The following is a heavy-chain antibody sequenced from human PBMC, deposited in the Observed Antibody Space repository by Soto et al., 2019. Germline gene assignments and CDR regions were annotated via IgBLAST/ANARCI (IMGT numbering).Heavy chain of an antibody. D-gene: IGHD6-19*01. CDR2: ISYDGSNK. J-gene: IGHJ4*02. CDR1: GFTFSSYC. Sequence: GGSLSLSCAASGFTFSSYCMHWVRQAPGKGLEWVAVISYDGSNKYYADSVKGRFTISRDNAKTSLYLQMDSLRNEDTAVYYCARFFGSGFDYWGQGTLVTVSS. V-gene: IGHV3-30*03. CDR3: ARFFGSGFDY.